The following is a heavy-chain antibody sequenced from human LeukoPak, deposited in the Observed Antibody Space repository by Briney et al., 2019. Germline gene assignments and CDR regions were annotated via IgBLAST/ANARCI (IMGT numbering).Heavy chain of an antibody. CDR1: GYTFTGYY. CDR3: ATASSGWFLFDY. CDR2: INPNSGGT. D-gene: IGHD6-19*01. Sequence: ASVKVSCKASGYTFTGYYMHWVRQAPGQGLEWMGWINPNSGGTNYAQKFQGRVTMTRDTSISTAYMELSRLRSDDTAVYYCATASSGWFLFDYWGQGTLVTVSS. V-gene: IGHV1-2*02. J-gene: IGHJ4*02.